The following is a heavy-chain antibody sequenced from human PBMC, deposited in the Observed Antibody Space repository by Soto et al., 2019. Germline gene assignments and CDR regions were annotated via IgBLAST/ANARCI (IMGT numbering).Heavy chain of an antibody. CDR1: GGSMSGYS. Sequence: SETLSLTCTVSGGSMSGYSWIWIRQPPGRGLEWIGHISNSGTANYNPSLKSRVTMSVDTSKNQISLKVTSVTAADTAVYYCASSGAGSGDYWGQGTLVTVSS. CDR3: ASSGAGSGDY. J-gene: IGHJ4*02. D-gene: IGHD3-10*01. CDR2: ISNSGTA. V-gene: IGHV4-59*01.